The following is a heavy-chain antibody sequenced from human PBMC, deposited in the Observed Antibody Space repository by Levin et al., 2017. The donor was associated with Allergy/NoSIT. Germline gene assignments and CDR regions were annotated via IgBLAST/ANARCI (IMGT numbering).Heavy chain of an antibody. CDR1: GFTFSSYA. D-gene: IGHD3-22*01. Sequence: PGGSLRLSCAASGFTFSSYAMSWVRQAPGKGLEWVSAISGSGGSTYYADSVKGRFTISRDNSKNTLYLQMNSLRAEDTAVYYCAKDRPYYYDSSGYPDAFDIWGQGTMVTVSS. CDR2: ISGSGGST. V-gene: IGHV3-23*01. J-gene: IGHJ3*02. CDR3: AKDRPYYYDSSGYPDAFDI.